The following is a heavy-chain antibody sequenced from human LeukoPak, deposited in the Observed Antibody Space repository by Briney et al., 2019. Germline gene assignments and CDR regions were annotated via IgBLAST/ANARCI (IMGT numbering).Heavy chain of an antibody. D-gene: IGHD5-24*01. CDR3: ARDIPRSYL. J-gene: IGHJ4*02. CDR2: ISGSGGNT. CDR1: GFTFSSHG. V-gene: IGHV3-23*01. Sequence: PGGSLRLSCAASGFTFSSHGMNWVRQAPGKGLEWVSGISGSGGNTYYADSVKGRFTISRDNSKNTLYLQMNSLRAEDTAVYYCARDIPRSYLWGQGTLVTVSS.